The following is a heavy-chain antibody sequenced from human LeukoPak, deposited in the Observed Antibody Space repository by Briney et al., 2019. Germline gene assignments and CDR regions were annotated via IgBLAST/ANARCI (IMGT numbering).Heavy chain of an antibody. Sequence: GGSLRLSCVASGFSFSNYPMHWVRQAPGKGLEWVAIISSDGSDRRYADSVKGRFTISRDNAKNTLYLQMNSLRAEDTAVYYCARDWAPYSHFDYWGQGTLVTVSS. CDR1: GFSFSNYP. V-gene: IGHV3-30*04. CDR3: ARDWAPYSHFDY. CDR2: ISSDGSDR. J-gene: IGHJ4*02. D-gene: IGHD6-13*01.